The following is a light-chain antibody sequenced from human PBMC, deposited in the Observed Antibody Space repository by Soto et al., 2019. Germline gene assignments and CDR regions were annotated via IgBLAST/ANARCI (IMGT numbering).Light chain of an antibody. V-gene: IGKV3-20*01. CDR1: QSVSNNY. Sequence: SRGCLYLSPGERATLPCRASQSVSNNYLAWYQQKPGQAPRLLIYGASNRATGIPDRFSGSGSGTDFTLTISRLDPEDFALYYCQQYGSSGTFGQGTKVDIK. CDR3: QQYGSSGT. J-gene: IGKJ1*01. CDR2: GAS.